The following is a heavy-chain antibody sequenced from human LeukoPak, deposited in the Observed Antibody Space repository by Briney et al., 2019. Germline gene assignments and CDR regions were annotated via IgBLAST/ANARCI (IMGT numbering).Heavy chain of an antibody. CDR3: ARRGGLDY. CDR2: IYPGDSNT. V-gene: IGHV5-51*01. D-gene: IGHD3-10*01. CDR1: GYSFSNYW. Sequence: GESLQISCEGSGYSFSNYWSGWVRQMPGRGLEWMGVIYPGDSNTKYNPSFQGQVTISADKSVSTAYLQWSSLKASDTAMYYCARRGGLDYWGQGTLVTVSS. J-gene: IGHJ4*02.